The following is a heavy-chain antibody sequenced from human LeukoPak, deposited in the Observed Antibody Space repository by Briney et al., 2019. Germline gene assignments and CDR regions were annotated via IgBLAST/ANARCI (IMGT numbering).Heavy chain of an antibody. CDR2: ISAYNGNT. CDR1: GYTFTSYG. D-gene: IGHD4-11*01. J-gene: IGHJ4*02. CDR3: ARVRTGNTVTTLGIFDY. Sequence: ASVKVSCKASGYTFTSYGISWVRQAPGQGLEWMGWISAYNGNTNYAQKLQGRVTMTTDTSTSTAYMELRSLRSDDTAVYYCARVRTGNTVTTLGIFDYWGQGTLVTVSS. V-gene: IGHV1-18*01.